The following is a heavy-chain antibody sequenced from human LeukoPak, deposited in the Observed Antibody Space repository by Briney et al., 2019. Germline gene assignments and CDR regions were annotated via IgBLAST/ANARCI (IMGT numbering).Heavy chain of an antibody. V-gene: IGHV1-18*01. D-gene: IGHD3-10*01. CDR1: GYTFTSYG. Sequence: ASVKVSCKASGYTFTSYGISWVRQAPGQGLEWMGWISAHNGNTNYAQKLQGRVTMTTDTSTSTAYMELRRLRSDDTAVYYCARDTPTMLRRLIAGFAYWGQRPLVTVSS. J-gene: IGHJ4*02. CDR3: ARDTPTMLRRLIAGFAY. CDR2: ISAHNGNT.